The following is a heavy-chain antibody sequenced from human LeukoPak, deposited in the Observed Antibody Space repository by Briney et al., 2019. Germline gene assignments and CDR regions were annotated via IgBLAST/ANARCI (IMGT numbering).Heavy chain of an antibody. CDR3: ARNWNDVFDI. Sequence: GGSLRLSCAASGFTFSSYEMNWVRQAPGKGLEWVSYISSSGSTIYYADSVKGRFTISRDNAKNSLYLQMNSLRAEDTAVYYCARNWNDVFDIWGQGTMVTVSS. CDR2: ISSSGSTI. J-gene: IGHJ3*02. CDR1: GFTFSSYE. D-gene: IGHD1-1*01. V-gene: IGHV3-48*03.